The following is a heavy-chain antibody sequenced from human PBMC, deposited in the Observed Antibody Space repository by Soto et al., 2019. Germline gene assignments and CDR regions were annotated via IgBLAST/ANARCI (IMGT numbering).Heavy chain of an antibody. D-gene: IGHD3-10*01. CDR3: AREYGSGSYYKGRAFDI. CDR1: GYTFTSYG. CDR2: ISAYNGNT. Sequence: QVQLVQSGAEVKKPGASVKVSCKASGYTFTSYGISWVRQAPGQGLEWMGWISAYNGNTNYAQKLQGRVTITTDTSTSTAYMEQRSLRSDDTAVYYCAREYGSGSYYKGRAFDIWGQGTMVTVSA. V-gene: IGHV1-18*01. J-gene: IGHJ3*02.